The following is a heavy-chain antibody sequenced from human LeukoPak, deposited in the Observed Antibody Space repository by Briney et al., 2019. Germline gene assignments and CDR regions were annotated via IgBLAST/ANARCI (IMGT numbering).Heavy chain of an antibody. CDR1: GFTFSDYY. Sequence: PGGSLRLSCAASGFTFSDYYMSWIRQAPGKGLEWVSYISSSSSYTNYADSVKGRFTISRDNAKNSLYLQMNSLRAEDTAVYYCARALDYYDSSGYYPFDYWGQGTLVTVSS. CDR2: ISSSSSYT. D-gene: IGHD3-22*01. V-gene: IGHV3-11*06. J-gene: IGHJ4*02. CDR3: ARALDYYDSSGYYPFDY.